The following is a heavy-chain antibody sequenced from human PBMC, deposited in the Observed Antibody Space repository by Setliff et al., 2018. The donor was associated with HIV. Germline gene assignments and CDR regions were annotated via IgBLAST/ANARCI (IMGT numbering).Heavy chain of an antibody. CDR2: ISDYGGST. V-gene: IGHV3-NL1*01. CDR1: GFTFSTHN. D-gene: IGHD3-16*01. CDR3: ARAGPLMITFGGPPDY. Sequence: PGGSLRLSCAASGFTFSTHNMHWVRQAPGEGLEWVSTISDYGGSTYYADSVKGRFTISRDNSKNMLYLQMNSLRAEDTAVYYCARAGPLMITFGGPPDYWGQGTLVTVSS. J-gene: IGHJ4*02.